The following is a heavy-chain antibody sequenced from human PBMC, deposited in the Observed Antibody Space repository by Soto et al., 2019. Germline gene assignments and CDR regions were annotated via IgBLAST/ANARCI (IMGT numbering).Heavy chain of an antibody. CDR1: GFTFSSYA. CDR2: IIPIFGTA. D-gene: IGHD4-17*01. V-gene: IGHV1-69*01. Sequence: QVQLVESGGGVVQPGRSLRLSCAASGFTFSSYAISWVRQAPGQGLEWMGGIIPIFGTANYAQKFQGRVTITADESTSTAYMELSSLRSEDTAVYYCAVTEGMTTVTTYFDYWGQGTLVTVSS. J-gene: IGHJ4*02. CDR3: AVTEGMTTVTTYFDY.